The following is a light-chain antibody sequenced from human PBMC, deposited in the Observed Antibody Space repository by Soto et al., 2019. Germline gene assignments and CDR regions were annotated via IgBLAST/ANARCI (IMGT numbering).Light chain of an antibody. J-gene: IGKJ2*01. V-gene: IGKV3-15*01. CDR2: NTF. CDR3: QQYYNWPYT. Sequence: EIVMTQSPATLSVSPGERATLSCRASQSVSNSLAWYQQIPGQAPRLLIYNTFTRVTGIPARFSGSGSGTEFTLTINILQSEDFAVYYCQQYYNWPYTFGQGTKVDIK. CDR1: QSVSNS.